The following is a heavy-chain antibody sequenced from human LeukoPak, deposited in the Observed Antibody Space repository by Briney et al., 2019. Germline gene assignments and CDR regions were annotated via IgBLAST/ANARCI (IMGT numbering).Heavy chain of an antibody. V-gene: IGHV4-4*02. CDR3: ARDQWLLRGGDHDAFDI. D-gene: IGHD6-19*01. CDR1: GGSISSTHW. CDR2: IFHSGTT. Sequence: SESLSLTCAVSGGSISSTHWWNWVRQPPGKGLEWIGEIFHSGTTNYNPSLKSRVTISIDKSKNQFSLKLRSVTAADTAVYYCARDQWLLRGGDHDAFDIWGQGTMVTVSS. J-gene: IGHJ3*02.